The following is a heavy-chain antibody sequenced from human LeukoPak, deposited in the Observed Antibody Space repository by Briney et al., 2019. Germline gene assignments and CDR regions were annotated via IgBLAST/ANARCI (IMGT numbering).Heavy chain of an antibody. CDR3: GKAEAGTYYFDY. Sequence: SGGSPRLSCAASGFIFRNYAMRWVRQAPGKGLEWVSAISGGGGDRFYADSVKGRFTISRDNSKNTLYLQMSSLRVEDTAVYYCGKAEAGTYYFDYWGQGTLVTVSS. J-gene: IGHJ4*02. CDR2: ISGGGGDR. D-gene: IGHD6-19*01. CDR1: GFIFRNYA. V-gene: IGHV3-23*01.